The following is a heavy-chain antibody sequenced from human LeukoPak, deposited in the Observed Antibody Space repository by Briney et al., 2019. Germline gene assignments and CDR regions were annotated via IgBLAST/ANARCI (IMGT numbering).Heavy chain of an antibody. CDR2: IKPDGREK. J-gene: IGHJ4*02. Sequence: GGSLRLSCTATGITYSSYWMNWVRQVPGKGPEWLANIKPDGREKNYVDSVKGRFTISRGNAKNSLYLQMNSLRAEDTAVYFCATGYCNGVTCSRSYWCQGTPVTVSS. V-gene: IGHV3-7*03. CDR1: GITYSSYW. CDR3: ATGYCNGVTCSRSY. D-gene: IGHD2-15*01.